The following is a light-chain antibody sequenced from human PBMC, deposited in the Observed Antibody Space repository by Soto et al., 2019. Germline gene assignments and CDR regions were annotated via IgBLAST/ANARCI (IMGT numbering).Light chain of an antibody. CDR2: DVN. Sequence: QSALTQPASVSGSPGQSITISCTGTISDIGGYNFISWYQHHPGKAPKLVIYDVNNRPSGISYRFSGSKSGNTASLTISGLQVEDEADYYCAAYPVCDPPSGFGTGP. V-gene: IGLV2-14*01. CDR1: ISDIGGYNF. J-gene: IGLJ1*01. CDR3: AAYPVCDPPSG.